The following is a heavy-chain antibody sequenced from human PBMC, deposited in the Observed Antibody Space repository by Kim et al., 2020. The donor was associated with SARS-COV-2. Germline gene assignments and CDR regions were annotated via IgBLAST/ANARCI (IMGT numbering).Heavy chain of an antibody. V-gene: IGHV4-39*02. Sequence: SETLSLTCTVSGGSISSSSYYWGWIRQPPGKGLEWIGSIYYSGSTYYNPSLKSRVTISVDTSKNQFSLKLSSVTATDTAVYYCAGDQWLVLSDHDAFDIWGQGTMVTVSS. J-gene: IGHJ3*02. D-gene: IGHD6-19*01. CDR3: AGDQWLVLSDHDAFDI. CDR2: IYYSGST. CDR1: GGSISSSSYY.